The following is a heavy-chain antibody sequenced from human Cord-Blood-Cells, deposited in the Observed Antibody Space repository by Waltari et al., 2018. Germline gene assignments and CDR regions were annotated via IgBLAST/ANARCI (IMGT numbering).Heavy chain of an antibody. CDR2: IYYSGST. V-gene: IGHV4-59*08. Sequence: QVQLQESGPGLVKPSETLSLTCTVSGGSISSYYWSWIRQPPGKGLEWIGYIYYSGSTNYHPSLKSRVTISVDTSKNQFSLKRSSVTAADTAVYYCARSITGYWFDPWGQGTLVTVSS. J-gene: IGHJ5*02. CDR1: GGSISSYY. CDR3: ARSITGYWFDP. D-gene: IGHD7-27*01.